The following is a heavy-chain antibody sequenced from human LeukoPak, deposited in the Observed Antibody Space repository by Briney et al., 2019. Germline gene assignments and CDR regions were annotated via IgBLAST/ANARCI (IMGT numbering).Heavy chain of an antibody. Sequence: ASVKVSCKASXXXXXXXXXXXVXXXXXQXXXXXXXXXPRSGSTSYAQKFQGRVTMTRDTSTSTVYMELSSLRSEDTAVYYCARGSSGSGSYYTFDYWGQGTLVTVSS. J-gene: IGHJ4*02. CDR1: XXXXXXXX. CDR3: ARGSSGSGSYYTFDY. V-gene: IGHV1-46*01. CDR2: XXPRSGST. D-gene: IGHD3-10*01.